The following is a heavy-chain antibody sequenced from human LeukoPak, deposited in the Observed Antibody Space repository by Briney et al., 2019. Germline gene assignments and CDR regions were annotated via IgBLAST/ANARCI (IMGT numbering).Heavy chain of an antibody. CDR2: IRRSGDST. V-gene: IGHV3-23*01. CDR3: AKSLSAYYFDQ. CDR1: GFTLTTYA. D-gene: IGHD3-3*01. J-gene: IGHJ4*02. Sequence: GGSLRLSCVDSGFTLTTYAMSWVRQAPGMGLEWVSTIRRSGDSTYYAGSVRGRFTISRDTSKNTLYLQMNSLRADDTAIYFCAKSLSAYYFDQWGQGTLVTVSS.